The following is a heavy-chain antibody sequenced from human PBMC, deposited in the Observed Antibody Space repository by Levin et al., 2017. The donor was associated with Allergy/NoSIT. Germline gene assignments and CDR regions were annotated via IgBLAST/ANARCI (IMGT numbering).Heavy chain of an antibody. J-gene: IGHJ5*02. CDR3: TRVVGGWFDP. D-gene: IGHD2-15*01. Sequence: GESLKISCTASGFSFGDYAMSWVRQAPGKGLEWVGFIRSKAYGGTTEYAASVKSRFTISRDDSKSIAYLQMNSLKTEDTAVYYCTRVVGGWFDPWGQGTLVTVSS. CDR2: IRSKAYGGTT. V-gene: IGHV3-49*04. CDR1: GFSFGDYA.